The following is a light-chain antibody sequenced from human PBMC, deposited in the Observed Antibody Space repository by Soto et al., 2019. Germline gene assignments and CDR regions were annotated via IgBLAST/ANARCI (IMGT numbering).Light chain of an antibody. Sequence: EIVLTQSPGTLSLSPGERATLSCRASQSVSSSALAWYQQKPGQAPRLLMYGASSRATGIPDRFSGSGSGTDFTLTITRLEPEDFAVYYCQQYVTSSPRTFGQGTKVEIK. CDR3: QQYVTSSPRT. CDR1: QSVSSSA. V-gene: IGKV3-20*01. CDR2: GAS. J-gene: IGKJ1*01.